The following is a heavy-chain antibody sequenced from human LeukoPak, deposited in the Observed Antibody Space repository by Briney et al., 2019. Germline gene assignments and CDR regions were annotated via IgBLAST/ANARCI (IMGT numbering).Heavy chain of an antibody. CDR2: MNPNSGNT. CDR1: GYTFTSYD. Sequence: GASVKVSCKASGYTFTSYDINWMRQATGQGLEWMGWMNPNSGNTGYAQKFQGRVTMTRNTSISTAYMELSSLRSEDTAVYYCARISYYYDSSGYYYGYWGQGTLVTVSS. J-gene: IGHJ4*02. CDR3: ARISYYYDSSGYYYGY. V-gene: IGHV1-8*01. D-gene: IGHD3-22*01.